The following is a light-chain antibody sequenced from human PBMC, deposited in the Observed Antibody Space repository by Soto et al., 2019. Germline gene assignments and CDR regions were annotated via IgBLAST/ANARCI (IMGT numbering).Light chain of an antibody. J-gene: IGLJ1*01. Sequence: QSVLTQPPSISGAPGQRVTISCTGSSSNIGAGSDVHWYHQLPGTAPKLLIYGNTNRPSGVPDRFSGSKSGTSASLAIAGLQTEDEGDYYCQTYDSSLGGLYVFGTGTKLTVL. CDR3: QTYDSSLGGLYV. V-gene: IGLV1-40*01. CDR1: SSNIGAGSD. CDR2: GNT.